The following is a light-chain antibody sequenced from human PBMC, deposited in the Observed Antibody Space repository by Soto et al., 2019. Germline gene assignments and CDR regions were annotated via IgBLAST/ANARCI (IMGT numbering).Light chain of an antibody. Sequence: DIVMTKLPNSLAWFRGGRATTTCKPSQSLLSSPNNKNNSAWYQKKPGLLPKLLISWASTRESGVPDRFSGSGSGTDFTLTISSLQAEDVAVYYCQQYSDAPQTFGQGTEVEIK. V-gene: IGKV4-1*01. CDR2: WAS. CDR3: QQYSDAPQT. J-gene: IGKJ1*01. CDR1: QSLLSSPNNKNN.